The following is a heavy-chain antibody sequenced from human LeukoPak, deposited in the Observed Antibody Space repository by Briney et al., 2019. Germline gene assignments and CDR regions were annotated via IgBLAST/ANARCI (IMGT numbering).Heavy chain of an antibody. CDR2: IYYSGNT. D-gene: IGHD2-8*01. CDR1: GGSISSSNYY. CDR3: ARDLGYCTNGVCHTRFDY. J-gene: IGHJ4*02. Sequence: SETLSLTCAVSGGSISSSNYYWGWIRQPPGQGLEWIGSIYYSGNTYYNPSLKSRVTISVDTSKNQFSLKLSSVTATDTAVYYCARDLGYCTNGVCHTRFDYWGQGTLVAVSS. V-gene: IGHV4-39*02.